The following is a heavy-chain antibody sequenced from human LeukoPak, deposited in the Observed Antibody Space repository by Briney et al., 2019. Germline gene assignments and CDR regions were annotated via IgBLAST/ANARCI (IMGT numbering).Heavy chain of an antibody. V-gene: IGHV3-64*01. CDR1: GFTFSSYT. CDR3: ARGMTTVTTFDY. J-gene: IGHJ4*02. D-gene: IGHD4-17*01. Sequence: QAGGSLRLSCAASGFTFSSYTMHWVRQAPGKGLEYVSAISSNGGSTSYANSVKGRFTISRDNSKNTLYLQMGSLRPEDMAVYYCARGMTTVTTFDYWGQGTLVTVSS. CDR2: ISSNGGST.